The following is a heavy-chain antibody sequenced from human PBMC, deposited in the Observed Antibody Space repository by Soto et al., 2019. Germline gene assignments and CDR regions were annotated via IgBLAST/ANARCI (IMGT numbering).Heavy chain of an antibody. CDR1: GYTFTSYG. J-gene: IGHJ1*01. D-gene: IGHD1-1*01. Sequence: QVQLVQSGAEVKKPGASVKVSCKASGYTFTSYGISWVRQAPGQGLEWMGWISAYNGNTNYAQKLQGRVTMTTDTLPRTTRPNSTSHNPHHQPPPTGSGGQ. V-gene: IGHV1-18*01. CDR3: S. CDR2: ISAYNGNT.